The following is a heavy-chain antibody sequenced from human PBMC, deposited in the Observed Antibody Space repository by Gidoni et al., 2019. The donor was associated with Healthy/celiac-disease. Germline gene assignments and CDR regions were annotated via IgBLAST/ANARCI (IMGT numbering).Heavy chain of an antibody. J-gene: IGHJ4*02. CDR1: AGSFSGYY. D-gene: IGHD2-8*02. Sequence: QVQLQQWGAGLLKPSETLSLTCAVYAGSFSGYYWSWIRQPPGKGLEWIGEINHSGSTNYNPSLKSRVTISVDTSKNQFSLKLSSVTAADTAVYYCARGSPSPTGFDYWGQGTLVTVSS. CDR2: INHSGST. V-gene: IGHV4-34*01. CDR3: ARGSPSPTGFDY.